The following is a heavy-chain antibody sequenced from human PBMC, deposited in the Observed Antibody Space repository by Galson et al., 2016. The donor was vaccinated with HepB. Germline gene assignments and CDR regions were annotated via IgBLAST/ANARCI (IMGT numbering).Heavy chain of an antibody. CDR1: GDKFKTYA. CDR3: AGDYAPISTAGTGFVDP. Sequence: SVKVSCKASGDKFKTYAISWVRQAPGQGLEWMGGIIPTFGTRNYAQKFQGRVTITADVAADELTSTVYMDLSSLRSEDTAVYYCAGDYAPISTAGTGFVDPWGQGTLVTVSS. V-gene: IGHV1-69*13. CDR2: IIPTFGTR. J-gene: IGHJ5*02. D-gene: IGHD6-19*01.